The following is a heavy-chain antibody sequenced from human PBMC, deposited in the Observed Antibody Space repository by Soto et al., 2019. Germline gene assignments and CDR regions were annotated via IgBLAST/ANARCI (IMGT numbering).Heavy chain of an antibody. CDR3: AHRRSYYDSSGYYRYFDY. D-gene: IGHD3-22*01. Sequence: SGPTLVNPTQTLTLTCTFSGFSLSTSGVGVGWIRQPPGKALEWLALIYWNDDKRYSPSLKSRLTITKDTSKNQVVLTMTNMDPVDTATYYCAHRRSYYDSSGYYRYFDYRGQATFATVSS. CDR2: IYWNDDK. CDR1: GFSLSTSGVG. V-gene: IGHV2-5*01. J-gene: IGHJ4*02.